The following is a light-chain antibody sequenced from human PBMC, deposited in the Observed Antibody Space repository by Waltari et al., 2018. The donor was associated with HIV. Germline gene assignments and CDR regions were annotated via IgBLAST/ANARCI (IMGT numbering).Light chain of an antibody. J-gene: IGKJ1*01. CDR2: WAS. CDR1: QNIFYSSKNANY. CDR3: QQYYSTPPT. V-gene: IGKV4-1*01. Sequence: DIVMTQSPHSLALSLGERATLNCKSSQNIFYSSKNANYLAWYQQKPGQSPKLLIYWASSRASGVPDRFSGSGSRTDFTLSISSLQSEDVAVYFCQQYYSTPPTFGQGTRVEIK.